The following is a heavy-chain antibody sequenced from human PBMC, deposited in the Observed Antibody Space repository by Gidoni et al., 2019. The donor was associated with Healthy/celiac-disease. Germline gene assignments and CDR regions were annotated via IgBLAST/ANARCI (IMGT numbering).Heavy chain of an antibody. CDR3: ARDQYRPKPPDYTRGYWYFDL. CDR1: GGSISSGGYY. CDR2: IYYSAST. V-gene: IGHV4-31*03. J-gene: IGHJ2*01. D-gene: IGHD4-4*01. Sequence: QVQLQESGPGLVKPSQTLSLTCTVSGGSISSGGYYWSWIRQHPGKGLEWIGYIYYSASTYYNPSLKSRVTISVDTSKNQFSLKLSSVTAADTAVYYCARDQYRPKPPDYTRGYWYFDLWGRGTLVTVSS.